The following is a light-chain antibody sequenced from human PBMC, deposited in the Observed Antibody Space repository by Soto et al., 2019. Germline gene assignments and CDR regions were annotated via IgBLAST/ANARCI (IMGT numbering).Light chain of an antibody. J-gene: IGLJ2*01. CDR1: SSDVGGYNY. CDR2: DVS. Sequence: QSVLTQPASVSGSPGQSITISCTGTSSDVGGYNYVSWYQQHPGKAPKLMIYDVSNRPSGVSNRFSGSKSGNTASLTISGLQAEDEADYYCSSHTSSSTLVFGGGTKLT. CDR3: SSHTSSSTLV. V-gene: IGLV2-14*01.